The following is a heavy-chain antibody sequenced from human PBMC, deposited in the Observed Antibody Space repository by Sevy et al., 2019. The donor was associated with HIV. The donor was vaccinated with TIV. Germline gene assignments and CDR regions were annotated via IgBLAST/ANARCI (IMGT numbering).Heavy chain of an antibody. CDR1: GGTFSSYA. D-gene: IGHD2-2*02. CDR2: IIPIFGTA. Sequence: ASVKVSCKASGGTFSSYAISWVRQAPGQGLEWMGGIIPIFGTANYAQKFQGRVTITADESTRTAYMELSSLRSEDTAVYYCARGKLGYCSSTSCYTGGGAFDYWGQGTLVTVSS. J-gene: IGHJ4*02. V-gene: IGHV1-69*13. CDR3: ARGKLGYCSSTSCYTGGGAFDY.